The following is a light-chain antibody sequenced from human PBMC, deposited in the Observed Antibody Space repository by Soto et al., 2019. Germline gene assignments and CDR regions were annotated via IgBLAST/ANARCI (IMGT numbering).Light chain of an antibody. CDR3: SSYTGSSTYV. J-gene: IGLJ1*01. Sequence: QSVLTQPASVSGSPGQSITISCTGTSSDVGDYNYVSWYQHHPGKAPKLMIYEVSNRPSGVSNRFSASKSGNTASLTISGLQAEDEADYYCSSYTGSSTYVFGTGTKLTVL. CDR1: SSDVGDYNY. CDR2: EVS. V-gene: IGLV2-14*01.